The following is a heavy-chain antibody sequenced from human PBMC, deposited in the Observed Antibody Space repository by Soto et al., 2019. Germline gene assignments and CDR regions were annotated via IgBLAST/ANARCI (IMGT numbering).Heavy chain of an antibody. CDR2: IKGKPDGGAT. CDR3: TAGSPFHY. V-gene: IGHV3-15*01. CDR1: GITFNTAW. J-gene: IGHJ4*02. Sequence: GGSLRLSCAASGITFNTAWLTWVRQAPGKGLEWVGRIKGKPDGGATDYAAPVEGRFTISRDDSQNTVFLQMNSLKTDDTAVYYCTAGSPFHYWGPGNMVTVYS.